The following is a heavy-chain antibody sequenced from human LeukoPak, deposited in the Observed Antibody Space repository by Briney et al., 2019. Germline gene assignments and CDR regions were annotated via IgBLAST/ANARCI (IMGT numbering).Heavy chain of an antibody. CDR1: GGSISSRDYY. Sequence: SETLSLTCTVSGGSISSRDYYWSWIRQPPGKGLEWIGYISHSGSTHYNPSLKSRVIISVDTSKNHFSLKLSSVTAADTAIYYCAREEAIVTFGIGRSAHNWFDPWGQGTLVTVSS. CDR2: ISHSGST. CDR3: AREEAIVTFGIGRSAHNWFDP. J-gene: IGHJ5*02. D-gene: IGHD2-15*01. V-gene: IGHV4-30-4*01.